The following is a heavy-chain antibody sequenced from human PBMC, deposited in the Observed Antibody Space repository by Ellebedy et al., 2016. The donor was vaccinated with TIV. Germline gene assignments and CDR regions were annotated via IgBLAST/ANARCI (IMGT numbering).Heavy chain of an antibody. Sequence: GGSLRLSCAASGFTFSSYWMSWVRQAPGKGLEWVANIKQDGSEKYYVDSVKGRFTISRDNAKNSLYLQMNSLRAEDTAVYYCASWGRWFGSLFDPWGQGTLVTVSS. V-gene: IGHV3-7*03. CDR1: GFTFSSYW. J-gene: IGHJ5*02. D-gene: IGHD3-10*01. CDR2: IKQDGSEK. CDR3: ASWGRWFGSLFDP.